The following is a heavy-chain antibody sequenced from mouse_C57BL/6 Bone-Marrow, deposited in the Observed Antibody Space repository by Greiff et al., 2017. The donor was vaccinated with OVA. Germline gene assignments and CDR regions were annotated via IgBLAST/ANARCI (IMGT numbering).Heavy chain of an antibody. CDR2: IDPSDSYT. V-gene: IGHV1-69*01. D-gene: IGHD1-1*01. J-gene: IGHJ2*01. Sequence: QVQLQQPGAELVMPGASVKLSCKASGYTFTSYWMHWVKQRPGQGLEWIGEIDPSDSYTNYNQKFKGKSTLTVDKSSSTAYMQLSSLTSEDSAVYYCARRGVSYYGSSLYYCDYWGQGTTLTVSS. CDR1: GYTFTSYW. CDR3: ARRGVSYYGSSLYYCDY.